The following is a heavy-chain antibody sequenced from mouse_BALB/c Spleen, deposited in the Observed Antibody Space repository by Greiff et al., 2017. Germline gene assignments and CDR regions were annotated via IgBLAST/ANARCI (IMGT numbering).Heavy chain of an antibody. D-gene: IGHD1-1*01. Sequence: EVQLVESGGGLVQPGGSLKLSCAASGFTFSSYTMSWVRQTPEKRLEWVAYISNGGGSTYYPDTVKGRFTISRDNAKNTLYLQMSSLKSEDTAMYYCARQRGYGSSPFAYWGQGTLVTVSA. V-gene: IGHV5-12-2*01. CDR3: ARQRGYGSSPFAY. CDR1: GFTFSSYT. J-gene: IGHJ3*01. CDR2: ISNGGGST.